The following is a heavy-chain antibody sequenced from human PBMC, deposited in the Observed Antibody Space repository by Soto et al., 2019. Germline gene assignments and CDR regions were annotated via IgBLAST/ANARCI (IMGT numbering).Heavy chain of an antibody. Sequence: PGGSLRLSCAASGFTFSGYAMTWVRQAPGKGPEWVSGIGSSDGKTDHADSVKGRFTISRDNCNDTLSLQMMSLRVGDTALSYRTPDITWPRGWGPGTLHTVSS. CDR3: TPDITWPRG. V-gene: IGHV3-23*01. CDR2: IGSSDGKT. D-gene: IGHD3-10*01. J-gene: IGHJ4*02. CDR1: GFTFSGYA.